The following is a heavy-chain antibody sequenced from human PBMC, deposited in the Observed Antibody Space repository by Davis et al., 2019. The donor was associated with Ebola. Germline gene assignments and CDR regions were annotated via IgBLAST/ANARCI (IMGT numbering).Heavy chain of an antibody. CDR3: ARLYGDLYYYGMDV. V-gene: IGHV1-8*01. CDR2: MTPNSGNT. Sequence: ASVKVSCKASGYTFTSYDINWVRQATGHGLEWTGWMTPNSGNTGYAQKFQGRVTMTRNTSISTAYMELSSLGSEDTAGYYCARLYGDLYYYGMDVWGQGTTVTVSS. CDR1: GYTFTSYD. J-gene: IGHJ6*02. D-gene: IGHD4-17*01.